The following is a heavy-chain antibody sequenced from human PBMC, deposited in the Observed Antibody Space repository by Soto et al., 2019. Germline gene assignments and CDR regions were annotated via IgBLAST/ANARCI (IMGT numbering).Heavy chain of an antibody. CDR1: GGSFSGYY. CDR2: INHSGST. Sequence: PSETLSLTCAVYGGSFSGYYWSWIRQPPGKGLEWIGEINHSGSTNYNPSLKSRVTISVDTSKNQFSLKLSSVTAADTAVYYCERGDSGYDFDYWGQGSLVTVSS. J-gene: IGHJ4*02. V-gene: IGHV4-34*01. CDR3: ERGDSGYDFDY. D-gene: IGHD5-12*01.